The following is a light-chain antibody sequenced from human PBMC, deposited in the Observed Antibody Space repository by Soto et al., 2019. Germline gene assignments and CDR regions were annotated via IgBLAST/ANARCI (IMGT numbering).Light chain of an antibody. V-gene: IGKV3-11*01. Sequence: EIVLTQSPATLSLSPGERATLSCGASQSVSSYLAWYQQKPGQAPRLLIYDASNRASGIPARFSGSGSGTDFTLTISSLEPEDSAVYYCQHRANLWTFGQGTKVDIK. J-gene: IGKJ1*01. CDR3: QHRANLWT. CDR2: DAS. CDR1: QSVSSY.